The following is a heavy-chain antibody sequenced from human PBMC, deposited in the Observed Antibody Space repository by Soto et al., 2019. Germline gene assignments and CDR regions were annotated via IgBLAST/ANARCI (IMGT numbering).Heavy chain of an antibody. CDR2: IHYSGDT. CDR3: ARGTNYDFLSVRNWFDP. D-gene: IGHD3-3*01. CDR1: GDSITRGAYF. Sequence: QVQLQESGPGLVKPSQTLSLTCSVSGDSITRGAYFWSWIRQHPGKGLEWIGYIHYSGDTHYQPSLKSLLVMSVDTSKDQLSLSLGSLTAADTAIYYCARGTNYDFLSVRNWFDPWGQGTLVTVSS. V-gene: IGHV4-31*01. J-gene: IGHJ5*01.